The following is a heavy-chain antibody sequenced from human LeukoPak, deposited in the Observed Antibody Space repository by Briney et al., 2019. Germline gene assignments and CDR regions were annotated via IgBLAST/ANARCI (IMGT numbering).Heavy chain of an antibody. CDR3: ARDPPSIAAAGHAGAFDI. CDR1: GFTFSRYW. D-gene: IGHD6-13*01. V-gene: IGHV3-7*01. CDR2: IRPDGSEK. J-gene: IGHJ3*02. Sequence: GGSLRLSCATSGFTFSRYWINWVRQAPGKGLEWVANIRPDGSEKYYVDSVKGRFTISRDNAKNSLYLQMNSLRAEDTAVYCCARDPPSIAAAGHAGAFDIWGQGTMVTVSS.